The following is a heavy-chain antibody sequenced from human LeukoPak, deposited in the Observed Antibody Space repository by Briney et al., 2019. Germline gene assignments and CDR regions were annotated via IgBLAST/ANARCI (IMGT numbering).Heavy chain of an antibody. CDR1: GFTFDDYA. J-gene: IGHJ3*02. D-gene: IGHD3-16*01. Sequence: GGSLRLSCTASGFTFDDYAMHWVRQAPGKGLEWVTGISWNSGRIGYADSVKGRFTISRDNAKNSLYLQMNSLRAEDTALYYCAKDVYRSGEYAFDIWGQGTMVTVSS. CDR2: ISWNSGRI. V-gene: IGHV3-9*01. CDR3: AKDVYRSGEYAFDI.